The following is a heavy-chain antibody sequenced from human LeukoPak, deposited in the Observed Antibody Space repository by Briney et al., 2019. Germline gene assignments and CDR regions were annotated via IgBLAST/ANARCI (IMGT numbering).Heavy chain of an antibody. Sequence: GESLKISCEASGYSFTSYWIGWVRQMPGKGLEWMGIIYPDDSDTRYSPSFQGQVTISADKSISTAYLQWSSLKASDSAMYYCARSASGWGFDDWGQGTLVTVSS. D-gene: IGHD6-19*01. J-gene: IGHJ4*02. V-gene: IGHV5-51*01. CDR1: GYSFTSYW. CDR3: ARSASGWGFDD. CDR2: IYPDDSDT.